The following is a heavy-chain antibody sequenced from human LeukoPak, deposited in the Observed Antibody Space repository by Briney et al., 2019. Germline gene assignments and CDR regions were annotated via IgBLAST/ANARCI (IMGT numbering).Heavy chain of an antibody. CDR3: ATVGGEGLRLDY. CDR1: GFTFSTYW. CDR2: INNDGST. D-gene: IGHD3-16*01. V-gene: IGHV3-74*01. J-gene: IGHJ4*02. Sequence: GGSLRLSCAASGFTFSTYWMHWVRQAPGKGLVWVSRINNDGSTTYADSVKGRFTVSRDNAKNTLHLQMNSLRAEDTAVYYCATVGGEGLRLDYWGQGTLVTVSS.